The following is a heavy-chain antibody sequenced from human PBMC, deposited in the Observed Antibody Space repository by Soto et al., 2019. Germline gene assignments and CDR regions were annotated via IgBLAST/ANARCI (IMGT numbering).Heavy chain of an antibody. V-gene: IGHV4-30-4*01. CDR3: ARVPAANAWFDP. Sequence: TLSLPCTVSGGSISSGDYYWSWIRQPPGKGLEWIGYIYYSGSTYYNPSLKSRVTISVDTSKNQFSLKLSSVTAADTAVYYCARVPAANAWFDPWGQGTLVTVSS. J-gene: IGHJ5*02. CDR2: IYYSGST. D-gene: IGHD2-2*01. CDR1: GGSISSGDYY.